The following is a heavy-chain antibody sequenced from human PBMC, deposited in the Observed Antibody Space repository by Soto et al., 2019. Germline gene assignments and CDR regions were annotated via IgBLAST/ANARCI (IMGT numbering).Heavy chain of an antibody. CDR3: ARNFRRYYDSSGYSSFDY. CDR2: IIPIFGTA. V-gene: IGHV1-69*01. Sequence: QVQLVQSGAEVKKPGSSVKVSCKASGGTFSSYAISWVRQAPGQGLEWMGGIIPIFGTANYAQKFQGSVTITADESTSTAYMELSSLRSEDTAVYYCARNFRRYYDSSGYSSFDYWGQGTLVTVSS. CDR1: GGTFSSYA. D-gene: IGHD3-22*01. J-gene: IGHJ4*02.